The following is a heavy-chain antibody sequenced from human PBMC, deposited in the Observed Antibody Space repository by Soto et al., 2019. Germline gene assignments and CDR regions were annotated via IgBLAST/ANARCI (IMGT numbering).Heavy chain of an antibody. D-gene: IGHD2-2*01. CDR2: IKQDGSEK. CDR1: GFTFSSYW. CDR3: ARGGYCSSTSCYPGGLSPFDP. V-gene: IGHV3-7*01. J-gene: IGHJ5*02. Sequence: EVQLVESGGGLVQPGGSLRLSCAASGFTFSSYWMSWVRQAPGKGLEWVANIKQDGSEKYYVDSVKGRFTISRDNAKNSLYLQMNSLRAEDTAVYYCARGGYCSSTSCYPGGLSPFDPWGQGTLVTVSS.